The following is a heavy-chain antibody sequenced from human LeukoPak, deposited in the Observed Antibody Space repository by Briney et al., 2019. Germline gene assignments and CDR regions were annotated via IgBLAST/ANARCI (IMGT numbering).Heavy chain of an antibody. Sequence: GGSLRLSCAASGFTFSSYWMHWVRQAPGKGLVWVSCINSDGSSTSYADSVKGRFTISRDNAKNTLYLQMNSLRAEDTAVYYCARDDHPYYFDYWGQGTLVTVSS. J-gene: IGHJ4*02. CDR2: INSDGSST. V-gene: IGHV3-74*01. CDR3: ARDDHPYYFDY. CDR1: GFTFSSYW.